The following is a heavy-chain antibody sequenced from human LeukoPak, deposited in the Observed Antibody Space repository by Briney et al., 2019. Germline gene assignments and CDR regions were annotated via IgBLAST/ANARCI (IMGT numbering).Heavy chain of an antibody. Sequence: ASVKVSCKASVYTFTSYGISWVRQAPGQGLEWMGWISAYNGNTNYAQKLQGRVTMTTDTSTSTAYMELGSLRSDDTAVYYCARDSSSIVVVVAATPPWFDPWGQGTLVTVSS. J-gene: IGHJ5*02. CDR1: VYTFTSYG. CDR2: ISAYNGNT. D-gene: IGHD2-15*01. CDR3: ARDSSSIVVVVAATPPWFDP. V-gene: IGHV1-18*01.